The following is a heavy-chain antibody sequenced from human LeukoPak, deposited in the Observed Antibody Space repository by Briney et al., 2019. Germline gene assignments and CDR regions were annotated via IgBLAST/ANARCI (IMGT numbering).Heavy chain of an antibody. Sequence: SETLSLTCTVSGGSISTYYWSWIRQPPGKGLEWIGYISYTVTSNYNPSLKSRVTISVDTSKNQFSLKLSSVTAADTAVYYCARARNYDFWSGYYTNWFDPWGQGTLVTVSS. CDR2: ISYTVTS. V-gene: IGHV4-59*01. CDR1: GGSISTYY. J-gene: IGHJ5*02. D-gene: IGHD3-3*01. CDR3: ARARNYDFWSGYYTNWFDP.